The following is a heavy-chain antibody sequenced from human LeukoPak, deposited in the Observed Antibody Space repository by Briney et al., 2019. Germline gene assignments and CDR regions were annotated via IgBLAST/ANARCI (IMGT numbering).Heavy chain of an antibody. J-gene: IGHJ5*02. Sequence: ASVKVSCKASGYTFTSYDINWVRQATGQGLEWMGWMNPNSGNTGYAQKFQGRVTMTRNTSISTAYMELSSLRSEDTAVYYCARGITAAAGTDWFDPWGQGTLVTVSS. V-gene: IGHV1-8*01. CDR2: MNPNSGNT. CDR1: GYTFTSYD. D-gene: IGHD6-13*01. CDR3: ARGITAAAGTDWFDP.